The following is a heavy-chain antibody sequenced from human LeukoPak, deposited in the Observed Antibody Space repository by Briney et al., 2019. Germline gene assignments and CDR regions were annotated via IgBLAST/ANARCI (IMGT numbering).Heavy chain of an antibody. CDR3: ARDGGEMATYYYYAMDV. V-gene: IGHV1-18*04. Sequence: ASVKVSCKASGFTFTSYGFNWVRQAPGQGLEWMGWISAYSDNTNFAQKFQDRVTMTTDTSTSTAYMELRSLRSDDTAVYYCARDGGEMATYYYYAMDVWGQGTTVTVSS. CDR2: ISAYSDNT. D-gene: IGHD5-24*01. J-gene: IGHJ6*02. CDR1: GFTFTSYG.